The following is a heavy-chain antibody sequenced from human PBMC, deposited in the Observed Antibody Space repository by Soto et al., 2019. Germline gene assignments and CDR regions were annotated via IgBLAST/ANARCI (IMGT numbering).Heavy chain of an antibody. CDR1: GFTFSSYS. Sequence: GGSLRLSCAASGFTFSSYSMNWVRQAPGKGLEWVSYISSSSSTIYYADSVKGRSTISRDNAKNSLYLQMNSLRDEDTAVYYCARENYGDYLNWFDPWGQGTLVTVSS. D-gene: IGHD4-17*01. CDR3: ARENYGDYLNWFDP. J-gene: IGHJ5*02. CDR2: ISSSSSTI. V-gene: IGHV3-48*02.